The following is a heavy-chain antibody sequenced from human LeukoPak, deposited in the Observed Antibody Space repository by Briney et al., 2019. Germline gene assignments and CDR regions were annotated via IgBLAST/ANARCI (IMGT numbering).Heavy chain of an antibody. D-gene: IGHD6-19*01. CDR3: ARDGQWLAIDY. Sequence: SETLSLTCAVYGGSFSGYYWSWIRQPPGKGLEWIGEINHSGSTNYNPSLKSRVTISVDTSKNQFSLKLSSVTAADTAVYYCARDGQWLAIDYWGQGTLVTVSS. V-gene: IGHV4-34*01. J-gene: IGHJ4*02. CDR2: INHSGST. CDR1: GGSFSGYY.